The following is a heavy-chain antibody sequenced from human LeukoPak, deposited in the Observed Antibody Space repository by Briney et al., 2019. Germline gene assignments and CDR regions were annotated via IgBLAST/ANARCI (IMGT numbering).Heavy chain of an antibody. CDR3: ARATVTVYYYGMDV. CDR2: IYYSGST. D-gene: IGHD4-11*01. CDR1: GGSLSSGGYH. V-gene: IGHV4-31*03. J-gene: IGHJ6*02. Sequence: SQTLSLTCTVSGGSLSSGGYHWSWLRQHPGKGLEWLGYIYYSGSTYYNPSLKSRVTISVDTSKNQFSLKLSSVTAADTAVYYCARATVTVYYYGMDVWGQGTTVTVSS.